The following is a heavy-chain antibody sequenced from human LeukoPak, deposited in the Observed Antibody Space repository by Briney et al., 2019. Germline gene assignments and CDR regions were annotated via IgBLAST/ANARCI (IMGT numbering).Heavy chain of an antibody. CDR1: GFTFSSYA. CDR3: AKVPLTWLVRDYYYMEV. J-gene: IGHJ6*03. Sequence: GGSLGLSCAASGFTFSSYAMSWVRQAPGKGLEWVSGISGSAGSTYYADSVKGRFTISRDNSKTTLYLQMNGLRAEDTAVYYCAKVPLTWLVRDYYYMEVWGKGTTVIVSS. CDR2: ISGSAGST. V-gene: IGHV3-23*01. D-gene: IGHD2-21*01.